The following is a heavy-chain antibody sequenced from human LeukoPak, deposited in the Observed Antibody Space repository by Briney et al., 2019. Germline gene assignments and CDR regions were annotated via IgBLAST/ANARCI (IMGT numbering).Heavy chain of an antibody. CDR1: GFTFSGFA. CDR3: ARATTVTGVVTIDY. D-gene: IGHD4-11*01. V-gene: IGHV3-48*04. J-gene: IGHJ4*02. Sequence: GGSLRLSCAASGFTFSGFAMSWVRRTPGKGLEWVSYISSSSSTIYYADSVKGRFTISRDNAKNSLYLQMNSLRAEDTAVYYCARATTVTGVVTIDYWGQGTLVTVSS. CDR2: ISSSSSTI.